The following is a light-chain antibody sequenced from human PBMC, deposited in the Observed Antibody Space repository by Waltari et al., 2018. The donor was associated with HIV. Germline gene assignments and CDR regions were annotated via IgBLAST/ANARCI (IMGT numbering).Light chain of an antibody. CDR1: SSDVGGYNY. Sequence: QSALTQPRSVSGSPGQSVTFSCTGTSSDVGGYNYVSWYQQHPGKPPKLMIYDVSKRPSGVPVRFSGSKSGNTASLTISGLQAEDEADYYCCSYAGSYTRFGGGTKLTVL. CDR2: DVS. J-gene: IGLJ2*01. CDR3: CSYAGSYTR. V-gene: IGLV2-11*01.